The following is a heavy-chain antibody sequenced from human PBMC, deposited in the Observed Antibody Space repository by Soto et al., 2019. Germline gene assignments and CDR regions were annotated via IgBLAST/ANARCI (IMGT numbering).Heavy chain of an antibody. V-gene: IGHV3-23*01. CDR2: IGGSGGTT. CDR3: AKGLNGELWLHREWYAFDI. CDR1: GFTFSSHA. Sequence: SGGSLRLSSAASGFTFSSHAMSWVCQAPGKGLEWVSAIGGSGGTTYYAHSVKGRFTISRDNYKNTLYLQMNSLRAEDTAVYYCAKGLNGELWLHREWYAFDIWGQGTMVTVSS. D-gene: IGHD2-8*01. J-gene: IGHJ3*02.